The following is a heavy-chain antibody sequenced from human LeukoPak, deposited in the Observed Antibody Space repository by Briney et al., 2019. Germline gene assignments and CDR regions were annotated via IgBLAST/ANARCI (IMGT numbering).Heavy chain of an antibody. CDR2: MNPNSGNT. J-gene: IGHJ4*02. V-gene: IGHV1-8*01. D-gene: IGHD6-13*01. Sequence: GASVTVSCKASGYTFTSYDINWVRQATGQGLEWMGWMNPNSGNTGYAQKFQGRVTMTRNTSISTAYMELSSLRSEDTAVYYCARFTQEEAPGSSLTDYWGQGTLVTVSS. CDR3: ARFTQEEAPGSSLTDY. CDR1: GYTFTSYD.